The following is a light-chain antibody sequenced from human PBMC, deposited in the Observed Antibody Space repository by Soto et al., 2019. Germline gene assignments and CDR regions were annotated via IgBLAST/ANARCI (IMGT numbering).Light chain of an antibody. J-gene: IGKJ5*01. CDR3: QQLNSYPIT. CDR1: QSIRSY. CDR2: DAS. V-gene: IGKV1-9*01. Sequence: DIKLTQSPSSLSASVGDKVTITCRASQSIRSYLNWVQQKPGKAPKLLIYDASSLQTGVPSRFSGSGSGTHFALTISSLQPEDFATYYCQQLNSYPITFGQGTRLEIK.